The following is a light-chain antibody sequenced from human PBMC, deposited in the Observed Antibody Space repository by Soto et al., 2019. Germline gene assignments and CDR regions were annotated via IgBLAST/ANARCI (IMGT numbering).Light chain of an antibody. CDR2: AAS. Sequence: DIQLTQYPASVSATLGGIVTITFGASQRITNSLNWYQQKPGRAPNLLIYAASSLQRGVPSRFSGSGSGTDFTLTISSLQPDDFATYYCQQTYSPPFTFGPGTKVDVK. J-gene: IGKJ3*01. V-gene: IGKV1-39*01. CDR3: QQTYSPPFT. CDR1: QRITNS.